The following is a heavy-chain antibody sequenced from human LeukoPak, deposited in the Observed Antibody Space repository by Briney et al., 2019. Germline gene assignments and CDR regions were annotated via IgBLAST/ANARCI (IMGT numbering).Heavy chain of an antibody. CDR3: ARHSNYGSGSYYRYWFDP. J-gene: IGHJ5*02. Sequence: PSETLSLTCTVSGGSISSYYWSWIRQPPGKGLEWIGDIYYSGSTNYNPSLKSRVTISVDTSKNQFSLKLSSVTAADTAVYYCARHSNYGSGSYYRYWFDPWGQGTLVTVSS. CDR1: GGSISSYY. D-gene: IGHD3-10*01. V-gene: IGHV4-59*08. CDR2: IYYSGST.